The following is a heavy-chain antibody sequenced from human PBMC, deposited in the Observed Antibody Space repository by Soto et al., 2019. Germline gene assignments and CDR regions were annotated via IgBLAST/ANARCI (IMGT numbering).Heavy chain of an antibody. CDR2: MNPNSGNT. CDR1: ASTFPSPG. Sequence: APVNLSRKASASTFPSPGVNRVCQVLLQRKKWMGWMNPNSGNTGYAQKFQGRVTMTRNTSISTAYMELSSLRSEDTAVYYCARDVYSYGTCYYYYYMDVWCKGTTVTVSS. J-gene: IGHJ6*03. D-gene: IGHD5-18*01. CDR3: ARDVYSYGTCYYYYYMDV. V-gene: IGHV1-8*01.